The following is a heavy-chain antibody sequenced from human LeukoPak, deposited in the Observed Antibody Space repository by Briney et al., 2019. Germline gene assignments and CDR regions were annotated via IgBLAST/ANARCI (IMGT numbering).Heavy chain of an antibody. CDR2: ISYDGSNK. D-gene: IGHD3-3*01. CDR3: ARVRSPPITIFDY. J-gene: IGHJ4*02. Sequence: VAVISYDGSNKYYADSVKGRFTISRDNSKNPLYLQMNSLRAEDTAVYYCARVRSPPITIFDYWGQGTLVTVSS. V-gene: IGHV3-30-3*01.